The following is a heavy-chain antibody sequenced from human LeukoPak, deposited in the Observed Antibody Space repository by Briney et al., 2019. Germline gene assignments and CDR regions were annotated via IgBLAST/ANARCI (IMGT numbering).Heavy chain of an antibody. CDR1: GGSISSGGFY. D-gene: IGHD2-2*02. J-gene: IGHJ4*02. CDR3: ARSAYQLLYGYFDY. Sequence: SQTLSLTCTVSGGSISSGGFYWSWIRQPPGKGLEWIGYIYQSGSTYYNPSLKSRVTISVDRSKNQFSLNLSSVTAADTAMYYCARSAYQLLYGYFDYWGQGTLATVSS. V-gene: IGHV4-30-2*01. CDR2: IYQSGST.